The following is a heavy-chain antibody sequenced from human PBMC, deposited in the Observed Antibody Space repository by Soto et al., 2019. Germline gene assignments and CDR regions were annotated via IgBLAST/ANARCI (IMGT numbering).Heavy chain of an antibody. CDR2: IIPIFGTA. Sequence: GAPVKVSCKASGGTFSSYAISWVRQAPGQGLEWMGGIIPIFGTANYAQKFQGRVTITADESTSTAYMELSSLRSEDTAVYYCARDFKDSSGSHFDYWGQGTLVTVSA. J-gene: IGHJ4*02. CDR1: GGTFSSYA. V-gene: IGHV1-69*13. D-gene: IGHD3-22*01. CDR3: ARDFKDSSGSHFDY.